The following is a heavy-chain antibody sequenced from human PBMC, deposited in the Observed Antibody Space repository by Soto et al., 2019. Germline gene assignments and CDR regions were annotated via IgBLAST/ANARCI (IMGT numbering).Heavy chain of an antibody. V-gene: IGHV3-15*07. D-gene: IGHD3-10*01. CDR2: IKSKTDGGTT. CDR1: GFTFSNAW. CDR3: TTDTMVRGVMDYYYYGMDV. Sequence: GGSLRLSCAASGFTFSNAWMNWVRQAPGKGLEWVGRIKSKTDGGTTDYAAPVKGRFTISRDDSKNTLYLQMNSLKTEDTAVYYCTTDTMVRGVMDYYYYGMDVWGQGTTVTVSS. J-gene: IGHJ6*02.